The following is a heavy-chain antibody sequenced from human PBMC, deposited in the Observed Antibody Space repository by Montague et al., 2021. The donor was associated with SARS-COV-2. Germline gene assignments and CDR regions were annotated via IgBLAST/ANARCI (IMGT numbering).Heavy chain of an antibody. CDR2: ISSSSSYI. CDR1: GFAFSSYS. Sequence: SLRLSCAASGFAFSSYSMNWVRQAPGKGLEWVSSISSSSSYIYYADSVKGRFTISRDNAKNSLYLQMNGLRAEDTAVYYCAREHPGTIFGVVRLGEGFDYWGQGTLVTVSS. J-gene: IGHJ4*02. CDR3: AREHPGTIFGVVRLGEGFDY. V-gene: IGHV3-21*01. D-gene: IGHD3-3*01.